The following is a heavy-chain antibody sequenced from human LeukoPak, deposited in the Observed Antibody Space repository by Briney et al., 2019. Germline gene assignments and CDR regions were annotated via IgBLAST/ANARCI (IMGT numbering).Heavy chain of an antibody. D-gene: IGHD6-13*01. CDR3: ARAAYSSTWYSRYFDL. CDR2: ISGKSSYI. V-gene: IGHV3-21*01. Sequence: GGSLRLSCAASGFTFSTYMMNWVRQAPGKGLEWVSSISGKSSYIYYADSVKGRFTISRDNANNSVYLQMNSLRAGDTAVYYCARAAYSSTWYSRYFDLWGRGTLVTVSS. CDR1: GFTFSTYM. J-gene: IGHJ2*01.